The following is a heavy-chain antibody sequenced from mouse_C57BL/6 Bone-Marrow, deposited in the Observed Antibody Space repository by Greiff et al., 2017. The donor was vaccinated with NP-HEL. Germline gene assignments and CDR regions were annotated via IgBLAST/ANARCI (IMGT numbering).Heavy chain of an antibody. CDR3: ARHTDYYGSSWDWYFDV. CDR1: GFTFSDYY. D-gene: IGHD1-1*01. CDR2: ISNGGGST. V-gene: IGHV5-12*01. Sequence: EVKLMESGGGLVQPGGSLKLSCAASGFTFSDYYMYWVRQTPEKRLEWVAYISNGGGSTYYPDTVKGRFTISRDNAKNTLYLQMSRLKSEDTAMYYCARHTDYYGSSWDWYFDVWGTGTTVTVSS. J-gene: IGHJ1*03.